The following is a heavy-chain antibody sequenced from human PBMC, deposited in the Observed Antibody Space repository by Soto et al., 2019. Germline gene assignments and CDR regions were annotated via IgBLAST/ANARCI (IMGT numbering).Heavy chain of an antibody. CDR1: GYTFTSYA. CDR2: INAGNGNT. D-gene: IGHD6-6*01. V-gene: IGHV1-3*01. Sequence: ASVKVSCKASGYTFTSYAMHWVRQAPGQRLEWMGWINAGNGNTKYSQKFQGRVTITRDTSASTAYMELSSLRSEDTAVYYCARGLQIAARRQEFTDWGQGTLVTVSS. J-gene: IGHJ4*02. CDR3: ARGLQIAARRQEFTD.